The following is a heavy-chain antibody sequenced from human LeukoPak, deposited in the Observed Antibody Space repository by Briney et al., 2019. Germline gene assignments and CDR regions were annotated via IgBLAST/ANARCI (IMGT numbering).Heavy chain of an antibody. J-gene: IGHJ6*03. CDR1: GGSISSYY. Sequence: SETLSLTCTVSGGSISSYYWSWIRQPPGKGLEWIGRIYTSGSTNYNPSLKSRVTISVDTSKNQFSLKLSSVTAADTAVYYCAREGYSGYPGYMDVWGKGTTVTISS. V-gene: IGHV4-4*08. CDR2: IYTSGST. D-gene: IGHD5-12*01. CDR3: AREGYSGYPGYMDV.